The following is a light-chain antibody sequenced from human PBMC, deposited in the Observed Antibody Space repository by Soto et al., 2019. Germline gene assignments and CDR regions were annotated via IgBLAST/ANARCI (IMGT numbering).Light chain of an antibody. J-gene: IGKJ1*01. V-gene: IGKV1-5*01. Sequence: DIQMTQSPSALSASVGDRVTITCRASRSITKWLAWYQQKPGKAPRLLIYDASTLESGVPSRFSGSGSGTEFTLSISSLQPDDFATYYCQQYKVYSKTFGQGTRVEIK. CDR3: QQYKVYSKT. CDR1: RSITKW. CDR2: DAS.